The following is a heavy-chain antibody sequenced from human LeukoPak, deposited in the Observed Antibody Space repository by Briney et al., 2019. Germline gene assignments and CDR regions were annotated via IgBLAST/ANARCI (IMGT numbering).Heavy chain of an antibody. D-gene: IGHD5-18*01. CDR1: GFTFDDYA. J-gene: IGHJ3*02. Sequence: HPGGSLRLSCAASGFTFDDYAMHWVRQAPGKGLEWVSGISWNSGSIGCADSVKGRFTISRDNAKNSLYLQMNSLRAEDTALYYCAKDKSAMVKRSAFDIWGQGTMVTVSS. V-gene: IGHV3-9*01. CDR3: AKDKSAMVKRSAFDI. CDR2: ISWNSGSI.